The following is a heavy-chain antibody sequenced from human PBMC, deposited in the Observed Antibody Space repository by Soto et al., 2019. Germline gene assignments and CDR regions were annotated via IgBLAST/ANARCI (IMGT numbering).Heavy chain of an antibody. Sequence: GGSLRLSCAASGFTFSDYYMSWIRQAPGKGLEWVSYISSSGSTIYYADSVKGRFTISRDNAKNSLYLQMNSLRAEDTAVYYCARSPGGSEFLEWLPDEYFQHWGQGTLVTVSS. J-gene: IGHJ1*01. CDR2: ISSSGSTI. V-gene: IGHV3-11*01. CDR1: GFTFSDYY. D-gene: IGHD3-3*01. CDR3: ARSPGGSEFLEWLPDEYFQH.